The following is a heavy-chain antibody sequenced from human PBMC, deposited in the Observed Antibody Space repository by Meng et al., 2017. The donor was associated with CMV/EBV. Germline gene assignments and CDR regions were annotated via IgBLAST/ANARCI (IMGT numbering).Heavy chain of an antibody. CDR3: ARDPSIVVVPAAKCYYGMDV. CDR2: ISSSGSTI. V-gene: IGHV3-48*03. CDR1: GFTFSSYE. J-gene: IGHJ6*02. Sequence: GGSLRLSCAASGFTFSSYEMNWVRQAPGKGLEWVSYISSSGSTIYYADSVKGRFTISRDNAKNSLYLQMNSLRAEDTAVYYCARDPSIVVVPAAKCYYGMDVWGQGTTVTVSS. D-gene: IGHD2-2*01.